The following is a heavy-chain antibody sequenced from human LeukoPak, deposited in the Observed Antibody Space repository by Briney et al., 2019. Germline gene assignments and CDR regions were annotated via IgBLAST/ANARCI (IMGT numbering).Heavy chain of an antibody. D-gene: IGHD2-2*01. J-gene: IGHJ4*02. CDR2: ISGSGGST. Sequence: GGSLRLSCAASGFTFSSYAMSWVRQAPGKGLEWVSAISGSGGSTYYADSVKGRFTISRDNSKNTLYLQMNSLRAEDTAVYYCAKVGSDCSSTSCSYYFDYWGQGTLVTVSS. V-gene: IGHV3-23*01. CDR3: AKVGSDCSSTSCSYYFDY. CDR1: GFTFSSYA.